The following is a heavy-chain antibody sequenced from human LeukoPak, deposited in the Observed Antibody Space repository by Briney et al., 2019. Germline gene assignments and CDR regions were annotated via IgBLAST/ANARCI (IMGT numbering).Heavy chain of an antibody. CDR2: IKEDGGEI. V-gene: IGHV3-7*04. CDR1: GFTFSTYW. Sequence: GGSLRLSCAASGFTFSTYWMTWVRQAPGKGLEWVANIKEDGGEIYYVDSVKGRFTISRDNAENSLYLQMNSLRAEDTAVYYCARDRGGRSGLDDWGQGTLVTVSS. CDR3: ARDRGGRSGLDD. J-gene: IGHJ4*02. D-gene: IGHD2-15*01.